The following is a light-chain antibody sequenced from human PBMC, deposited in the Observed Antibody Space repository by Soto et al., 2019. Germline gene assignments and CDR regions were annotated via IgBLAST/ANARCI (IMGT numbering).Light chain of an antibody. V-gene: IGKV1-39*01. Sequence: DIQMTQSPSSLSASIGDRITITCRASQSISNYLNWYQQKPGKAPSLLIYGASTLQSGVPSRFSGSGSATAFTLTISSLQPEDFATYYCQQTFITPPLTFGGGTKVEIK. J-gene: IGKJ4*01. CDR2: GAS. CDR1: QSISNY. CDR3: QQTFITPPLT.